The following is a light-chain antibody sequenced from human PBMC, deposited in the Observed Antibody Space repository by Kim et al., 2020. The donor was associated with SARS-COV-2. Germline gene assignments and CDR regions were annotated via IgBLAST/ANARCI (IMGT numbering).Light chain of an antibody. Sequence: SSVKLTCTLSSGHSSYIIAWHQQQPGKAPRFLMKLEGSGSYNKGSGVPDRFSGSSSGADRYLTISNLQSEDEADYYCETWDSNARAFGGGTKVTVL. CDR3: ETWDSNARA. J-gene: IGLJ3*02. CDR2: LEGSGSY. CDR1: SGHSSYI. V-gene: IGLV4-60*03.